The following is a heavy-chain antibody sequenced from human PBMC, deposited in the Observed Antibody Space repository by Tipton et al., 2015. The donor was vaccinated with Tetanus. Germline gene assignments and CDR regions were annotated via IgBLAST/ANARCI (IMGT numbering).Heavy chain of an antibody. J-gene: IGHJ2*01. V-gene: IGHV4-34*01. CDR2: INSDKTT. CDR1: GGSFRDLD. CDR3: ARSWARDFGGDHYYFDL. D-gene: IGHD2-21*02. Sequence: TLSLTCAVYGGSFRDLDWSWLRQPPGKSPEWIGEINSDKTTTYNPSLKSRLTIFSDMSKNQFSLKLTSVTAADTAVYYCARSWARDFGGDHYYFDLWGRGTLVTVSS.